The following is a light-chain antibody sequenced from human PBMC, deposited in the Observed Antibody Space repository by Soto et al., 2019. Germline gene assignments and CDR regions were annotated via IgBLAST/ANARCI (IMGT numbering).Light chain of an antibody. J-gene: IGKJ2*01. CDR3: HQYNSYPYT. CDR1: QNINNW. V-gene: IGKV1-5*03. Sequence: DIQMTQSPSTLSASVGDRVTITCRASQNINNWLAWYQQKPGMAPRFLIYRASSLESGVPSRFSGSRSGTDFTLTISSLQPDDFATYYCHQYNSYPYTFGQGTKLEIK. CDR2: RAS.